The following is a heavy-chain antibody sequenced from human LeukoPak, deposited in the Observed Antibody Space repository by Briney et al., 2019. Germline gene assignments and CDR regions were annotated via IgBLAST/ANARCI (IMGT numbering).Heavy chain of an antibody. J-gene: IGHJ4*02. CDR1: GGSLSGYY. D-gene: IGHD2-21*02. V-gene: IGHV4-34*01. CDR3: VRGSRVYCGGDCYYY. Sequence: SETLSLTCTVFGGSLSGYYWSWIRQPPDKGLEWICEINPSGSTNYNPSLKTRVTISTDTSKNHFSLNLNSVTAADTGVYYCVRGSRVYCGGDCYYYWGQGTLVTVSS. CDR2: INPSGST.